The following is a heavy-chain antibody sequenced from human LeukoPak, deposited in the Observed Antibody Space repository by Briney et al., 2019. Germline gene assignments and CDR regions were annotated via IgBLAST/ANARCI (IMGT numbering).Heavy chain of an antibody. Sequence: SETLSLTCAVYGGSFSGYYWSWIRQPPGKGLEWIGSIYYSGSTYYNPSLKSRVTISVDTSKNQFSLKLSSVTAADTAVYYCSNYDFWSGYYPGVNWGQGTLVTVSS. CDR1: GGSFSGYY. D-gene: IGHD3-3*01. V-gene: IGHV4-34*01. CDR2: IYYSGST. CDR3: SNYDFWSGYYPGVN. J-gene: IGHJ4*02.